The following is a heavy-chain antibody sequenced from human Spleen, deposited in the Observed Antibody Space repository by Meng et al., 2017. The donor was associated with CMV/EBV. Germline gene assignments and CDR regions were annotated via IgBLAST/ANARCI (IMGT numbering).Heavy chain of an antibody. V-gene: IGHV1-8*01. CDR1: GYTFTSYD. D-gene: IGHD6-6*01. CDR2: MNPNSGNT. CDR3: ARGDSFIAARLGRWFDP. Sequence: QVQLVQSGAEVNKPGASVKVPVNASGYTFTSYDINWVRQATGQGLEWMGWMNPNSGNTGYAQKFQGRVTMTRNTSISTAYMELSSLRSEDTAVYYCARGDSFIAARLGRWFDPWGQGTLVTVSS. J-gene: IGHJ5*02.